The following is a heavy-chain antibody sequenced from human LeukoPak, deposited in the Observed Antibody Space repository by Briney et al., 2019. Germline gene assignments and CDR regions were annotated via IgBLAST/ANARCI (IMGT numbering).Heavy chain of an antibody. V-gene: IGHV4-38-2*02. J-gene: IGHJ3*02. CDR3: ARHAPPYDILTGYHLITGWGAFDI. CDR1: GYSISSGYY. D-gene: IGHD3-9*01. CDR2: IYHSGAT. Sequence: SETLSLTCTASGYSISSGYYWGWIRQSPEKGLEWIGSIYHSGATYYNPSLKSRVTISVDTSKNQFSLKLSSVTAADTAVYYCARHAPPYDILTGYHLITGWGAFDIWGQGTMVTVSS.